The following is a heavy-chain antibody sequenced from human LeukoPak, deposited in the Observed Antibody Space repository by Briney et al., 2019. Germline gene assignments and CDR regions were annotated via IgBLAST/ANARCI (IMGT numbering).Heavy chain of an antibody. CDR3: ARSGYNRFDY. V-gene: IGHV3-21*04. Sequence: GGSLRLSCAASGFTFSSYSMNWVRQAPGKGLEWVSSISSSSSYIYYADSVKGRFTISRDNSKSTLYLRTNSLRADDTAVYYCARSGYNRFDYWGQGTLVTVSS. D-gene: IGHD5-24*01. CDR2: ISSSSSYI. J-gene: IGHJ4*02. CDR1: GFTFSSYS.